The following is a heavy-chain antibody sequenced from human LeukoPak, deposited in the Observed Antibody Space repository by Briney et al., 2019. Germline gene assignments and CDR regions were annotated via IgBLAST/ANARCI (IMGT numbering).Heavy chain of an antibody. CDR2: IKEDGSKT. V-gene: IGHV3-7*01. D-gene: IGHD3-22*01. CDR1: GFTFNTHW. J-gene: IGHJ4*02. Sequence: PGGSLRLSCVASGFTFNTHWVSWVPQAPGKGLEWVANIKEDGSKTDYVDSVKGRFTISRDNAKNSVFLQMNSLRAEDTAVYYCAPQTMILVLGGQGTLVTVSS. CDR3: APQTMILVL.